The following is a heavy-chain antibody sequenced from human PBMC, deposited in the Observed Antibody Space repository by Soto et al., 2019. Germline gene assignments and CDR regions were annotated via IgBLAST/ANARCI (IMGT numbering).Heavy chain of an antibody. V-gene: IGHV1-69*01. D-gene: IGHD3-16*01. CDR2: VVPIFGTS. CDR3: ARDLNWAIDY. Sequence: QVHLVQSAAEVQKPGSSVRVSCTTSGGTFGRNTIAWIRQAPEQGLEWMGHVVPIFGTSNYAQKFQGRLTITADESTTTAYMELSSLTSEDTAVYYCARDLNWAIDYWGQGSLVIVSS. J-gene: IGHJ4*02. CDR1: GGTFGRNT.